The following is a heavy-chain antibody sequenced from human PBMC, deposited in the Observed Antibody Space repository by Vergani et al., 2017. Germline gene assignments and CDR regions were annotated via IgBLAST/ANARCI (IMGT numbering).Heavy chain of an antibody. J-gene: IGHJ6*03. CDR1: GGTFSSYA. CDR2: IIPIFGTA. V-gene: IGHV1-69*06. D-gene: IGHD3-3*01. CDR3: ARGGKFLEWLGVYYYYMDV. Sequence: QVQLVQSGAEVKKPGSSVKVSCKASGGTFSSYAISWVRQAPGQGLEWMGGIIPIFGTANYAQKFQGIVTITADKSTSTAYMELSRLRSDDTAVYYCARGGKFLEWLGVYYYYMDVWGKGTTVTVSS.